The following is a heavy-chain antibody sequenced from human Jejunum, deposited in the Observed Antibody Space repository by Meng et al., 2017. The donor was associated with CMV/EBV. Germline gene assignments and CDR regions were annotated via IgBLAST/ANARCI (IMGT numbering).Heavy chain of an antibody. D-gene: IGHD2-2*01. CDR1: FSSYA. CDR3: AKDSPYCSSTSCSNYFDY. J-gene: IGHJ4*02. V-gene: IGHV3-23*01. Sequence: FSSYAMSWVSQAPGKGLEWVSAISGSGGSTYYADSVKGRFTISRDNSKNTLYLQMNSLRAEDTAVYYCAKDSPYCSSTSCSNYFDYWGQGTLVTVSS. CDR2: ISGSGGST.